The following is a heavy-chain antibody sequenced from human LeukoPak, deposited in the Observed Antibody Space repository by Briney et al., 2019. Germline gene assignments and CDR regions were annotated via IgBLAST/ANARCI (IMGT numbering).Heavy chain of an antibody. V-gene: IGHV3-7*01. CDR2: IKQDGSEK. CDR1: GLTFSSYW. J-gene: IGHJ6*02. Sequence: GGSLRLSCTASGLTFSSYWMSWVRQAPGKGLEWVANIKQDGSEKYYVDSVKGRFTISRDNAKNSLYLQMNSLRAEDTAVYYCARDDIVVAPAAIYSYGMDVWGQGTTVTVSS. D-gene: IGHD2-2*01. CDR3: ARDDIVVAPAAIYSYGMDV.